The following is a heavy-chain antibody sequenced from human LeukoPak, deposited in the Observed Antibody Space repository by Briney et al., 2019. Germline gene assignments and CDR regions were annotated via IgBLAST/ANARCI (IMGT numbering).Heavy chain of an antibody. V-gene: IGHV1-8*01. CDR3: ASTSGYCSSTSCQTDYYYYYMDV. CDR2: MNPNSGNT. Sequence: ASVKVSCKASGYTFTSYDINWVRRATGQGLEWMGWMNPNSGNTGYAQKFQGRVTITADESTSTAYMELSSLRSEDTAVYYCASTSGYCSSTSCQTDYYYYYMDVWGKGTTVTVSS. J-gene: IGHJ6*03. D-gene: IGHD2-2*01. CDR1: GYTFTSYD.